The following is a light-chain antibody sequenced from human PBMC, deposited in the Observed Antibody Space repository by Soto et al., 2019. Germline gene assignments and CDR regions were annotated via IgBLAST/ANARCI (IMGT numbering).Light chain of an antibody. CDR2: END. J-gene: IGLJ1*01. CDR3: GTWDSSLSADV. V-gene: IGLV1-51*02. CDR1: SSHIGVTP. Sequence: SVLTQPPPVTSAPVQKVTLSCSGSSSHIGVTPASWYQQPPEAAPKLLIYENDKRPSGIPDRFSGSKSGTSATLGITGLQTGDEADYYCGTWDSSLSADVFGTGTKVTVL.